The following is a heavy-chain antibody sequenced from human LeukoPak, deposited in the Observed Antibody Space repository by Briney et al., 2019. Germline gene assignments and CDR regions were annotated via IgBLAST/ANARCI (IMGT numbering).Heavy chain of an antibody. CDR2: MNPNSGNT. CDR3: ARGYDYYGSGSYYFFDY. V-gene: IGHV1-8*01. Sequence: ASVKVSCKASGYTFTSYDINWVRQATGQGLEWMGWMNPNSGNTGYAQKFQGRVTMSRNTSISTAYMELSSLRSEDTAVYYCARGYDYYGSGSYYFFDYWGQGTLVTVSS. CDR1: GYTFTSYD. J-gene: IGHJ4*02. D-gene: IGHD3-10*01.